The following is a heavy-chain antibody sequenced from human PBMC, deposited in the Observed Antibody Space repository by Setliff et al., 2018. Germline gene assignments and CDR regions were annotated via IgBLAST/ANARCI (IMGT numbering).Heavy chain of an antibody. D-gene: IGHD4-17*01. CDR2: INYSGGST. CDR1: GFTFSTYA. V-gene: IGHV3-23*01. J-gene: IGHJ6*03. CDR3: ARRMTTVYYMDV. Sequence: PGESLKISCAASGFTFSTYAMSWVRQAPGKGLAWVSAINYSGGSTYYADSVKGRFIVSRDNSKNTLYLQINSLTAEDTAIYYCARRMTTVYYMDVWGKGTTVTVSS.